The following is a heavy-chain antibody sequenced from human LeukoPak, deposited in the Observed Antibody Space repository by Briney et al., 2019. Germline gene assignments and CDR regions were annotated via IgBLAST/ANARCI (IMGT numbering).Heavy chain of an antibody. CDR1: GFTFSSYS. Sequence: GGSLRLSCAASGFTFSSYSMNWVRQAPGKGLEWVSSISSSSSYIYYADSVKGRFTISRDNAKNSLYLQMNSLRAEDSAVYYCARDRSGLLWFGELNYFDYWGQGTLVTVSS. J-gene: IGHJ4*02. CDR2: ISSSSSYI. V-gene: IGHV3-21*01. D-gene: IGHD3-10*01. CDR3: ARDRSGLLWFGELNYFDY.